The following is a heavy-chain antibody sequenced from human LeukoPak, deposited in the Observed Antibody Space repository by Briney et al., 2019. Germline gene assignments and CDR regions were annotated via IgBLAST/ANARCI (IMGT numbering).Heavy chain of an antibody. CDR2: ISYDGSNK. V-gene: IGHV3-30*18. J-gene: IGHJ1*01. CDR3: AKIRYYYDSSGYLGYFQH. D-gene: IGHD3-22*01. CDR1: GFTFSSYG. Sequence: GRSLRLSCAASGFTFSSYGMHWVRQAPGKGLEWVAVISYDGSNKYYADSVKGRFTISRDNSKNTLYLQMNSLRAEDTAVYYCAKIRYYYDSSGYLGYFQHWGQGTLVTVSS.